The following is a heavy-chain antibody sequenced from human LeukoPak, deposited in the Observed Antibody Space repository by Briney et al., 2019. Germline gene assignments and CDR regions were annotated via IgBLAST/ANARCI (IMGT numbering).Heavy chain of an antibody. V-gene: IGHV4-34*01. D-gene: IGHD3-10*01. CDR1: GFTFSDYY. CDR2: VHHSGGT. J-gene: IGHJ4*02. CDR3: ARGEEYGSGTVHFDY. Sequence: PGGSLRLSCAASGFTFSDYYMSWIRQAPGKGLEWIGEVHHSGGTNYNPSLKSRVTISADRSNNRFSLSLNSVTAADTAVFYCARGEEYGSGTVHFDYWGQGILVTVSS.